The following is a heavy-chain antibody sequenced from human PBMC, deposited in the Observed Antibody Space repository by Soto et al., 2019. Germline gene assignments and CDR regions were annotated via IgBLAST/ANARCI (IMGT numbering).Heavy chain of an antibody. D-gene: IGHD1-26*01. CDR2: INAGNGNT. CDR3: ARRVGGSYLGGAFDI. J-gene: IGHJ3*02. CDR1: GYTFTSYA. V-gene: IGHV1-3*01. Sequence: QVQLVQSGAEVKKPGASVKVSCKASGYTFTSYAMHWVRQAPGQRLEWMGWINAGNGNTKYSQKFQGRVTITRDTSASTAYMELSSLRSEDTAVYYCARRVGGSYLGGAFDIWGQGTMVTVSS.